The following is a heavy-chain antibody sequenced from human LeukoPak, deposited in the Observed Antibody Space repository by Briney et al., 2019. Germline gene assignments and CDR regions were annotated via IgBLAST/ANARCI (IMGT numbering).Heavy chain of an antibody. D-gene: IGHD3-22*01. V-gene: IGHV3-53*01. CDR1: GSTVSSNY. J-gene: IGHJ4*02. CDR2: IYSGGST. Sequence: GGSLRLSCAASGSTVSSNYMSWVRQAPGRGLEWVSVIYSGGSTYYADSVKGRFTISRDNSKNTLYLQMNSLRAEDTAVYYCARAEYYYDSSGYYPGFDYWGQGTLVTVSS. CDR3: ARAEYYYDSSGYYPGFDY.